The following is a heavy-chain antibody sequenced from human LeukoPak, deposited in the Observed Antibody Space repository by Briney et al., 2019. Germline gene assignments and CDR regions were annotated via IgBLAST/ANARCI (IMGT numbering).Heavy chain of an antibody. D-gene: IGHD1-26*01. Sequence: ASVKVSCKASGYTFTSYGISWVRQAPGQGLEWMGGIIPIFGTANYAQKFQGRVTITADESTSTAYMELSSLRSEDTAVYYCARSGSYYAADDAFDIWGQGTMVTVSS. CDR3: ARSGSYYAADDAFDI. J-gene: IGHJ3*02. CDR2: IIPIFGTA. V-gene: IGHV1-69*13. CDR1: GYTFTSYG.